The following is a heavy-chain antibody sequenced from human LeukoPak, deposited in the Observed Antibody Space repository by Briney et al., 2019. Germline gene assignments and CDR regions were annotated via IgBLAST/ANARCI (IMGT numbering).Heavy chain of an antibody. CDR2: IHTSGST. V-gene: IGHV4-4*07. CDR1: GGSISNYH. J-gene: IGHJ4*02. Sequence: SETLSLTCTVSGGSISNYHWSWIRQPAGKGLEWIGQIHTSGSTNYNPPLKSRVTMSIDTPENQLSLTIRSVTAADTAVYYCARRDISSGWSFEYWGQGTLATVSS. CDR3: ARRDISSGWSFEY. D-gene: IGHD6-19*01.